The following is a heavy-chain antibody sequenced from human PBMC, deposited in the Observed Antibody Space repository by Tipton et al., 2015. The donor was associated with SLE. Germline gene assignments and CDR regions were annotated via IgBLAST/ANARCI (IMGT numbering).Heavy chain of an antibody. V-gene: IGHV4-34*12. D-gene: IGHD2-2*02. CDR1: GDSLSGQY. CDR2: VFRGGST. J-gene: IGHJ3*02. CDR3: VRALWLDKDFAVVPPGIRLRAFDI. Sequence: TLSLTCSVYGDSLSGQYWSWIRQPPGKGLEWIGEVFRGGSTNYSPSLESRVTITVDTSKSQFSLKLTSATAADTAVYYCVRALWLDKDFAVVPPGIRLRAFDIWGQGTMVTVSS.